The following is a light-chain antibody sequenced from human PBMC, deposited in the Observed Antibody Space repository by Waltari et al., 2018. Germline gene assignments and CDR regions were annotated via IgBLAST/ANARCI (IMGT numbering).Light chain of an antibody. J-gene: IGKJ4*01. CDR3: QQRSNWPLT. CDR2: ETS. V-gene: IGKV3-11*01. Sequence: EIVLTQSPVTLSLSPGEGATLSCRTSQSIRGLLSWYHQKPGQAPRHLIDETSIRATGIPARFSGSGSGTDFTLTISSLEPEDFAVYYCQQRSNWPLTFGGGTKVEIK. CDR1: QSIRGL.